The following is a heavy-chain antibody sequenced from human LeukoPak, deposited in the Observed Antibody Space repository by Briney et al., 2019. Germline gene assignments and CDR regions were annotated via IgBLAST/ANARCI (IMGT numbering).Heavy chain of an antibody. CDR2: ISTGTSYT. D-gene: IGHD5-12*01. V-gene: IGHV3-11*05. Sequence: GRSLRLSCSASGFTFSDYYMSWIRQAPGKGLEWLSYISTGTSYTNYADSVKGRFTISRDDAKNSLYLQMNSLRAEDTAVYYCARGVAFDYWGQGTLVTVSS. J-gene: IGHJ4*02. CDR3: ARGVAFDY. CDR1: GFTFSDYY.